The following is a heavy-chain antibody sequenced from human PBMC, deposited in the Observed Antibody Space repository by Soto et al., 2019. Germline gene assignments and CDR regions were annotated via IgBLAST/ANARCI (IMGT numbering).Heavy chain of an antibody. V-gene: IGHV1-46*01. Sequence: QVQLVQSGAEVKKPGASVKVSCKASRYNFTNYCVHWVRQAPGQGLVWMGIIKPRGGRTDNAQRFQGRVSMTRDTSTNTVYMELIILRSEDTAVYYCATALYDTDRLPVEADACYYGMDVWGLGTTVTVSS. CDR2: IKPRGGRT. CDR1: RYNFTNYC. J-gene: IGHJ6*02. CDR3: ATALYDTDRLPVEADACYYGMDV. D-gene: IGHD3-16*01.